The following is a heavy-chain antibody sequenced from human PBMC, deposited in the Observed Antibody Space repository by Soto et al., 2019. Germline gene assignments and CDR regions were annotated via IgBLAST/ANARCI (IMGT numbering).Heavy chain of an antibody. J-gene: IGHJ6*02. Sequence: ASVKVSCKASGYTFTSYGISWVRQAPGQGLEWMGWISAYNGNTNYAQKLQGRVTMTTDTSTSTAYMELRSLRSDDTAVYYCARDRGNDILTGYYSHYYYGMDVWGQGTTVTSP. CDR2: ISAYNGNT. CDR1: GYTFTSYG. D-gene: IGHD3-9*01. V-gene: IGHV1-18*01. CDR3: ARDRGNDILTGYYSHYYYGMDV.